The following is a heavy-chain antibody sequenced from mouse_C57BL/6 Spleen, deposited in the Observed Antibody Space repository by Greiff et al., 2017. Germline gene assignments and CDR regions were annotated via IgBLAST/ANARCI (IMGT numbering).Heavy chain of an antibody. CDR3: ARGGAYYGSSWYFDV. J-gene: IGHJ1*03. D-gene: IGHD1-1*01. CDR2: IYPSDSET. V-gene: IGHV1-61*01. Sequence: VQLQQSGAELVRPGSSVKLSCKASGYTFTSYWMDWVKQRPGQGLEWIGNIYPSDSETHYNQKFKDKATLTVDKSSSTAYMQLSSLTSEDSAVYYCARGGAYYGSSWYFDVWGTGTTVTVSS. CDR1: GYTFTSYW.